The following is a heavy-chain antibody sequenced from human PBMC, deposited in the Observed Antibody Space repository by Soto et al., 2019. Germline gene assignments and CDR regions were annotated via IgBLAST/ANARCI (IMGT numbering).Heavy chain of an antibody. CDR3: TSTSRSGWFS. CDR1: GFTFSNAW. CDR2: IKSKTDGGTT. J-gene: IGHJ4*02. D-gene: IGHD6-19*01. Sequence: EAQLVESGGGLVKPGGSLRLSCAASGFTFSNAWMNWVRQAPGKGLEWVGRIKSKTDGGTTDYAAPVNGRFTISRDDSKTTLYLQMNRLKTVDTDVYYCTSTSRSGWFSWGQGALVSVSS. V-gene: IGHV3-15*07.